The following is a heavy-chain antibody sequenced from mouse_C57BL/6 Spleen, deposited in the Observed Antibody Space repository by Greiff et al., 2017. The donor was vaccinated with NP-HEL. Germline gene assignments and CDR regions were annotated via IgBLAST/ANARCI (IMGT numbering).Heavy chain of an antibody. CDR2: ITPNNGGT. Sequence: EVKLQQSGPELVKPGASVKISCKASGYTFTDYYMNWVKQSHGKSLEWIGDITPNNGGTSYNQKFKGKATLTVDKSSSTAYMELRSLTSEDSAVYYCAVYDYDEGYYFDYWGQGTTLTVSS. CDR1: GYTFTDYY. CDR3: AVYDYDEGYYFDY. D-gene: IGHD2-4*01. V-gene: IGHV1-26*01. J-gene: IGHJ2*01.